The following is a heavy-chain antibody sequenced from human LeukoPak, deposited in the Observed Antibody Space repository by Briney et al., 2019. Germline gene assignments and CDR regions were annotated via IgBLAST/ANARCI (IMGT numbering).Heavy chain of an antibody. Sequence: GGSLRLSCTASGFTFSSHGMSWVRQAPGKGLEWVSGLSGSGDGQFYADSVKGRFTISRDISKSILYLQMNSLRAEDTAVYYCAKGCQCPSGLSSWFDPRGQGTLVAVSS. D-gene: IGHD1-1*01. CDR2: LSGSGDGQ. V-gene: IGHV3-23*01. CDR3: AKGCQCPSGLSSWFDP. J-gene: IGHJ5*02. CDR1: GFTFSSHG.